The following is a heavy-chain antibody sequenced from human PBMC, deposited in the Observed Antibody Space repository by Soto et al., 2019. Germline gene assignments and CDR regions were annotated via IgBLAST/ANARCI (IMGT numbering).Heavy chain of an antibody. J-gene: IGHJ4*02. CDR1: GGSISSGDYY. V-gene: IGHV4-30-4*01. Sequence: SETLSLTCTVSGGSISSGDYYWSWIRQPPGKGLEWIGYIYYSGSTYYNPSLKSRVTISVDTSKNQFSLKLSSVTAADTAVYYCARGGGYYYDSSGSGTPGDFDYWGQGTLVIVSS. CDR3: ARGGGYYYDSSGSGTPGDFDY. D-gene: IGHD3-22*01. CDR2: IYYSGST.